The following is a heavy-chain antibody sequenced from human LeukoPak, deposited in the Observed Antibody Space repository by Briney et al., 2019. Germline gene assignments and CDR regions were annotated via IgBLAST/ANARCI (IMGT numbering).Heavy chain of an antibody. CDR3: ASRIYDYVWGSYRYTGSYFDY. D-gene: IGHD3-16*02. J-gene: IGHJ4*02. V-gene: IGHV1-24*01. Sequence: ASVKVSCKVSGYTLTELSMHWVRQAPGKGLEWMGGFDPEDGETIYAQKFQGRVTMTEDTSTDTAYMELSSLRFEDTAVYYCASRIYDYVWGSYRYTGSYFDYWGQGTLVTVSS. CDR1: GYTLTELS. CDR2: FDPEDGET.